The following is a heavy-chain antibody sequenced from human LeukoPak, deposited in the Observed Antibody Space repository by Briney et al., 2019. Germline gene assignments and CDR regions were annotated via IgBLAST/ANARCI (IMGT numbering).Heavy chain of an antibody. D-gene: IGHD6-19*01. Sequence: GGSLRLSCAASGFTFSRYWMNWVRQAPGKGLEWLAIIKQDGSETYYVDSVKGRFTISRDNAQNLVYLQLNSLSSDDKAVYYCAGGAGWTSDMWGQGTLVIVSS. V-gene: IGHV3-7*01. CDR2: IKQDGSET. J-gene: IGHJ3*02. CDR1: GFTFSRYW. CDR3: AGGAGWTSDM.